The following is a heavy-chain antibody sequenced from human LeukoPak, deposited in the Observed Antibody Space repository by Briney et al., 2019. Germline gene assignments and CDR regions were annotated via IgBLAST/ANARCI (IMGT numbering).Heavy chain of an antibody. CDR1: GFTFSTYA. D-gene: IGHD3-22*01. Sequence: LTGGSLRLSCAASGFTFSTYAMSWVRQAPGKGLEWVSAISGSGGSTYYADSVKGRFTISRDNSKNTLYPQMNSLRAEDTAVYYCAKATTVSTYYYDSSGSGHYWGQGTLVTVSS. CDR2: ISGSGGST. V-gene: IGHV3-23*01. J-gene: IGHJ4*02. CDR3: AKATTVSTYYYDSSGSGHY.